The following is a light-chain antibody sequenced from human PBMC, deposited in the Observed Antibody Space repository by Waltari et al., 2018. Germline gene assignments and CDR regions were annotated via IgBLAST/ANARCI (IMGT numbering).Light chain of an antibody. Sequence: DIQMTQSPSSLSASVGDRVTITCRASQSISTYLNWYPQKPGKAPNLLIYAASSLQSGVPSRFSGSGSGTDFTLTISSLQPEDFATYYCQQSYSPLTFGGGTKVEIK. V-gene: IGKV1-39*01. CDR1: QSISTY. CDR2: AAS. J-gene: IGKJ4*01. CDR3: QQSYSPLT.